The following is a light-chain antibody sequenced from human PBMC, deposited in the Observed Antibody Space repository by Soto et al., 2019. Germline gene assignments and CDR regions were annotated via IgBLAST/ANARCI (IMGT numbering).Light chain of an antibody. CDR1: QSVSSGY. J-gene: IGKJ4*01. Sequence: EIVLTQSPGTLPLSPGERGTLACRASQSVSSGYFAWYQQKPGQAPRLLIYGTSSRATGIPDRFRGSGSGTDFTLTISRLEPEDFAMYYCQQSATSPGTFGGGTKVDIK. V-gene: IGKV3-20*01. CDR2: GTS. CDR3: QQSATSPGT.